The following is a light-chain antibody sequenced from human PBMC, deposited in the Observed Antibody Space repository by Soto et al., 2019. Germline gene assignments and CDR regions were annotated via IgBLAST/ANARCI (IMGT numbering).Light chain of an antibody. V-gene: IGKV1-5*03. CDR3: QHYNTYPWT. J-gene: IGKJ1*01. Sequence: IQMTQTPSTLTASVGDRVTITCRASQSISSWLAWYQQKPGKAPKLLIYKASSLESGVPSRFSGSGSGTEFTLTISSLQPEDFAIYYCQHYNTYPWTFGQGTKVDIK. CDR2: KAS. CDR1: QSISSW.